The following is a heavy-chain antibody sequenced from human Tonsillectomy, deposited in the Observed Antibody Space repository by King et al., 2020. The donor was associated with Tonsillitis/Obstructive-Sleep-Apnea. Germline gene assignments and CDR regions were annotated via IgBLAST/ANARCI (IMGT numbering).Heavy chain of an antibody. CDR3: AKGRGCTTSCFCGYSYYMDA. J-gene: IGHJ6*03. Sequence: VQLVQSGGGLVQPGGSLSLSCAASGFTFSSYAMSWVRQAPGKGLEWVSAISGSGGSTYYADSVKGRIAISRDNAQNTLYRQMNSLRGEDTDTYYCAKGRGCTTSCFCGYSYYMDAWGTGTTVTVSS. D-gene: IGHD2-2*01. CDR2: ISGSGGST. V-gene: IGHV3-23*04. CDR1: GFTFSSYA.